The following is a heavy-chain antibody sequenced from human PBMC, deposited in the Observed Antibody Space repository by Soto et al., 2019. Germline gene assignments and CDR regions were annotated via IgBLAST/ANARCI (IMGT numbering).Heavy chain of an antibody. Sequence: SETLSLTCTVSGGSVTNSSYYWGWIRQSPGKGLEWIGSVYYRGRSYSKSSVKSRVTISVDTSKNRFSLSLNSVTASDTAVYFCVSQRTTVPTQAYFDYWGPGALVTVYS. CDR3: VSQRTTVPTQAYFDY. CDR2: VYYRGRS. CDR1: GGSVTNSSYY. V-gene: IGHV4-39*01. J-gene: IGHJ4*02. D-gene: IGHD4-17*01.